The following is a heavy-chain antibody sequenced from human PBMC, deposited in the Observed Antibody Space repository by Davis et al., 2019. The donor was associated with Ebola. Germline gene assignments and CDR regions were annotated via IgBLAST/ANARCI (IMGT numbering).Heavy chain of an antibody. J-gene: IGHJ5*02. V-gene: IGHV3-48*04. CDR3: ARDGYCSGGTCYFKYGFDP. D-gene: IGHD2-15*01. CDR2: ISSSSSTT. CDR1: GFTFSSYS. Sequence: GESLKISCAASGFTFSSYSMNWVRQAPGKGLELVSYISSSSSTTYYADSVKGRFTISRDNAKNSLYLQMNSLRAEDTAVYYCARDGYCSGGTCYFKYGFDPWGQGTLVTVSS.